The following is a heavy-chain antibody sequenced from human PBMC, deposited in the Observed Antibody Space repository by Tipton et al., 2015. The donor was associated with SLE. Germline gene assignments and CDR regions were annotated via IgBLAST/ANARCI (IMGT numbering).Heavy chain of an antibody. D-gene: IGHD4-23*01. J-gene: IGHJ4*02. V-gene: IGHV3-9*01. CDR1: GFTFSSYA. Sequence: SLRLSCAASGFTFSSYAMHWVRQAPGKGLEWVSGIGFNSGSTGYADSVEGRFTISRDNAKNSLFLQMNSLRPEDTALYFCAKDDSGGNSGKFDYWGQGTLVAVSS. CDR3: AKDDSGGNSGKFDY. CDR2: IGFNSGST.